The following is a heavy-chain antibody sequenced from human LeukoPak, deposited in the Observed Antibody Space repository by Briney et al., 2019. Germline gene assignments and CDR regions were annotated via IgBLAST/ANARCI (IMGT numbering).Heavy chain of an antibody. CDR1: GGTFSSYA. CDR2: IIPIFGTA. J-gene: IGHJ6*04. Sequence: GASVKVSCKASGGTFSSYAISWVRQAPRQGLEWMGGIIPIFGTANYAQKFQGRVTITADESTSTAYMELSSLRSEDTAVYYCARDRVPAAMRSYYGMDVWGKGTTVTVSS. CDR3: ARDRVPAAMRSYYGMDV. V-gene: IGHV1-69*13. D-gene: IGHD2-2*01.